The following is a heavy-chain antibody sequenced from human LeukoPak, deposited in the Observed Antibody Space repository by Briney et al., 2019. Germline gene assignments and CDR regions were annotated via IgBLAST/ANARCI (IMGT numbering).Heavy chain of an antibody. CDR3: ARDQTYSGSGIYTYFDY. Sequence: RASETLSLTCTVSGGSISSGSYYWSWIRQPAGKGLEWIGRIYTSGSTNYNPSLKSRVTISVDTSKNQFSLKLSSVTAADTAVYYCARDQTYSGSGIYTYFDYWGQGILVTVSS. CDR2: IYTSGST. V-gene: IGHV4-61*02. CDR1: GGSISSGSYY. J-gene: IGHJ4*02. D-gene: IGHD3-10*01.